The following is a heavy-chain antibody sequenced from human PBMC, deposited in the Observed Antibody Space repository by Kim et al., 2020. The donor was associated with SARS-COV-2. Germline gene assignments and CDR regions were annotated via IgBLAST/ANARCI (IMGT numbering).Heavy chain of an antibody. CDR2: IYYSGST. Sequence: SETLSLTCTVSGGSISSGGYYWSWIRQHPGKGLEWIGYIYYSGSTYYNPSLKSRVTISVDTSKNQFSLKLSSVTAADTAVYYCARAQTSGSGSYYTEWYWFDPWGQGTLVTVSS. J-gene: IGHJ5*02. CDR3: ARAQTSGSGSYYTEWYWFDP. CDR1: GGSISSGGYY. D-gene: IGHD3-10*01. V-gene: IGHV4-31*03.